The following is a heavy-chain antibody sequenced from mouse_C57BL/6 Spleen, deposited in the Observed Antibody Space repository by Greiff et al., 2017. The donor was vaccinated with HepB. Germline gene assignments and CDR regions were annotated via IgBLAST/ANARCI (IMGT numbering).Heavy chain of an antibody. CDR1: GFTFSSYG. CDR2: ISSGGSYT. D-gene: IGHD2-4*01. J-gene: IGHJ4*01. CDR3: ARYRNYDSLYAMDY. V-gene: IGHV5-6*01. Sequence: EVKLVESGGDLVKPGGSLKLSCAASGFTFSSYGMSWVRQTPDKRLEWVATISSGGSYTYYPDSVKGRFTISRDNAKNTLYLQMSSLKSEDTAMYYCARYRNYDSLYAMDYWGQGTSVTVSS.